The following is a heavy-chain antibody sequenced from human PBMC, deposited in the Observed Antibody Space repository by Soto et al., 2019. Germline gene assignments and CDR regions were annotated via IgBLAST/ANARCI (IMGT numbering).Heavy chain of an antibody. V-gene: IGHV3-23*01. CDR3: AKGSVVVAAKFGS. J-gene: IGHJ4*02. CDR1: GFTYNNYA. Sequence: EVQLLESGGALVQPGVSLSLSCAASGFTYNNYAMGWVRQAPGKGLEWVSAISSSGYSAYYADSVKGRFTISRDNSRNTMFLQMNKLSAEDTAVYYCAKGSVVVAAKFGSWGQGTQVTVSS. CDR2: ISSSGYSA. D-gene: IGHD2-21*02.